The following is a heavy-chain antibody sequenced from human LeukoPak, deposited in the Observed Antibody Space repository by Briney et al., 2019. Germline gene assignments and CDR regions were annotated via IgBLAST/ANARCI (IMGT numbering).Heavy chain of an antibody. CDR2: ISSSSSYI. CDR3: ARGLHYYDSSGTSPSHWFDP. J-gene: IGHJ5*02. V-gene: IGHV3-21*01. D-gene: IGHD3-22*01. CDR1: GFTFSSYS. Sequence: GGSLRLSCAASGFTFSSYSMNWVRQAPGKGLEWVSSISSSSSYIYYADSVKGRFTISRDNAKNSLYLQMNSLRAEDTAVYYCARGLHYYDSSGTSPSHWFDPWGQGTLVTVSS.